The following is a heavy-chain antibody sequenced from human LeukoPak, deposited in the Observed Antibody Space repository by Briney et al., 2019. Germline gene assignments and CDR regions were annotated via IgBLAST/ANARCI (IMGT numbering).Heavy chain of an antibody. CDR3: ARGGNYGFWSGYHIPYYFDY. V-gene: IGHV4-31*03. CDR1: GGSISSGGYY. CDR2: IYYSGST. D-gene: IGHD3-3*01. Sequence: SQTLSLTCTVSGGSISSGGYYWSWIRQHPGKGLEWVGYIYYSGSTYYNPSLKSRVTISVDTSKNQFSLKLSSVTAADTAVYYCARGGNYGFWSGYHIPYYFDYWGQGTLVTVSS. J-gene: IGHJ4*02.